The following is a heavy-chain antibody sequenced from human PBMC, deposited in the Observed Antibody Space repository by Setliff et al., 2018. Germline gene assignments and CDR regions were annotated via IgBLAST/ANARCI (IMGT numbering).Heavy chain of an antibody. Sequence: GETLKISCKASGYTFSNYWIGWVRQMPGKGLEWMGLIYPGDSDTRYSPSFQGQVTISADRSISTAYLQWRSLKASDTAIYFCAIIDDAIMDLDYWGQGTLVTVSS. CDR3: AIIDDAIMDLDY. CDR2: IYPGDSDT. CDR1: GYTFSNYW. V-gene: IGHV5-51*01. D-gene: IGHD3-16*01. J-gene: IGHJ4*02.